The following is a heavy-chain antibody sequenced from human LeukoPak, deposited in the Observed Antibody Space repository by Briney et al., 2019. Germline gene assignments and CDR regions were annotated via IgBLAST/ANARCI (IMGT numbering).Heavy chain of an antibody. V-gene: IGHV1-18*04. J-gene: IGHJ4*02. D-gene: IGHD3-9*01. CDR3: ARDYDILTGASKLDY. CDR2: ISAYSGNT. CDR1: GYTFTSYG. Sequence: ASVKVSCKASGYTFTSYGISWVRQAPGQGLEWMGWISAYSGNTNYAQKLQGRVTMTTDTSTSTAYMELRSLRSDDTAVYYCARDYDILTGASKLDYWGQGTLVTVSS.